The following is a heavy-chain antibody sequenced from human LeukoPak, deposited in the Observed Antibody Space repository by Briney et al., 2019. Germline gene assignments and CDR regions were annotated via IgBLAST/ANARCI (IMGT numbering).Heavy chain of an antibody. CDR2: ISYDGSNK. D-gene: IGHD6-13*01. V-gene: IGHV3-30-3*01. Sequence: GGSLRLSCAASGFTFSSYALHWVRQAPGKGLGWVAVISYDGSNKYYADSVKGRFTISRDNSKNTLSLQMNSLRAEDTALYYCAREAYPEYSSNWYRWFDPWGQGTLVTVSS. J-gene: IGHJ5*02. CDR1: GFTFSSYA. CDR3: AREAYPEYSSNWYRWFDP.